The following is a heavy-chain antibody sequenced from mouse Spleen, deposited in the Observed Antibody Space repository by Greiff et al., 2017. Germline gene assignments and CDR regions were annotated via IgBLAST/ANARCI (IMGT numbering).Heavy chain of an antibody. CDR2: IDPENGDT. Sequence: EVKLMESGAELVRPGASVKLSCTASGFNIKDDYMHWVKQRPEQGLEWIGWIDPENGDTEYASKFQGKATITADTSSNTAYLQLSSLTSEDTAVYYCTKSIYYGNYCFAYWGQGTLVTVSA. CDR1: GFNIKDDY. D-gene: IGHD2-1*01. V-gene: IGHV14-4*01. CDR3: TKSIYYGNYCFAY. J-gene: IGHJ3*01.